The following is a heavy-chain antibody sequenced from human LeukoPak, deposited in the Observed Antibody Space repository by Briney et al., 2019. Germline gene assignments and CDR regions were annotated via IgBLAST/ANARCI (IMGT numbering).Heavy chain of an antibody. CDR2: IYYSGST. CDR3: ARAGTDFRGGRRTYYYDSSGYRRPYYFDY. D-gene: IGHD3-22*01. CDR1: GGSVSSGSYY. Sequence: SETLSLTCTVSGGSVSSGSYYWSWIRQPPGKGLEWIGYIYYSGSTNYNPSLKSRVTISVDTSKNQFSLKLSSVTAADTAVYYCARAGTDFRGGRRTYYYDSSGYRRPYYFDYWGQGTLVTVSS. J-gene: IGHJ4*02. V-gene: IGHV4-61*01.